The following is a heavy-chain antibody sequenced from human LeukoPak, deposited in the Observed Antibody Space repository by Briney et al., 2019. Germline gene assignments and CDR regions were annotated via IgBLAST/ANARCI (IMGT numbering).Heavy chain of an antibody. J-gene: IGHJ5*02. CDR3: ARDVGITVADSFDP. CDR2: IHIYRGNT. D-gene: IGHD6-13*01. V-gene: IGHV1-18*01. Sequence: ASVKVSCKASGYSSTNYGISWVRQAPGQGLEWMGWIHIYRGNTNYAQKFQGRVTITTDTSTSTVYMEVRGLRSDDTAMYYCARDVGITVADSFDPWGQGTLVTVSS. CDR1: GYSSTNYG.